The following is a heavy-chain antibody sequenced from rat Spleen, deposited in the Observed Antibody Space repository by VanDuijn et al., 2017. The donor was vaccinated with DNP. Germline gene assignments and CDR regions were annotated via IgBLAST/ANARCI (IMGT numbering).Heavy chain of an antibody. V-gene: IGHV5S10*01. J-gene: IGHJ2*01. CDR3: TTTTAFDY. D-gene: IGHD1-11*01. CDR1: GLTFSDYA. CDR2: ITNTGDST. Sequence: EVQLVESGGGLVQPGRSLKLSCAASGLTFSDYAMAWVRQAPKKGLEWVASITNTGDSTYYSDSVKGRFSISRDNAKSTLYLQVNSLRSEDTATYYCTTTTAFDYWGQGVMVTVSS.